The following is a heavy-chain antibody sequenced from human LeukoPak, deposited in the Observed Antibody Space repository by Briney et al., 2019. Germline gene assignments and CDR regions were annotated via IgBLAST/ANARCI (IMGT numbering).Heavy chain of an antibody. J-gene: IGHJ4*02. V-gene: IGHV4-39*07. CDR3: ARDGDTYDYGDYLTY. D-gene: IGHD4-17*01. CDR2: IYHSGST. Sequence: SETLSLTCTVSGGSISSSSYYWGWIRQPPGKGLEWIGSIYHSGSTYYNPSLKSRVTMSVDTSKNQFSLKLSSVTAADTAVYYCARDGDTYDYGDYLTYWGQGTLVTVSS. CDR1: GGSISSSSYY.